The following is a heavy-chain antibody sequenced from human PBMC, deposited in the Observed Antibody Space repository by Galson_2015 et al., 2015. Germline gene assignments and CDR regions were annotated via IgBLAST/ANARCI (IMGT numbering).Heavy chain of an antibody. J-gene: IGHJ6*03. CDR3: ARDQSKGSADYYMDV. D-gene: IGHD2-2*01. Sequence: SLRLSCAASGFTFNNYAIHWVRQAPGKGLEWVAVISYDGRDKHHADSVRGRFTISRDNSKNTLYLHMDSLRAEDTAVHYCARDQSKGSADYYMDVWGEGTTVTVSS. V-gene: IGHV3-30*01. CDR2: ISYDGRDK. CDR1: GFTFNNYA.